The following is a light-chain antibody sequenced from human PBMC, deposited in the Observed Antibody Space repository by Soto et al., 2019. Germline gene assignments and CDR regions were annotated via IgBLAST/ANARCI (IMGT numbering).Light chain of an antibody. J-gene: IGKJ4*01. CDR1: QSVSSY. Sequence: SPSTLSVNPRERATLHCRASQSVSSYLAWYQQKPGQAPRLLIYDASNRATGIPARFSGSGSGTDFTLTISSFEPEDFAVYYCQQRTTGPRLTFCGGTNV. CDR2: DAS. CDR3: QQRTTGPRLT. V-gene: IGKV3-11*01.